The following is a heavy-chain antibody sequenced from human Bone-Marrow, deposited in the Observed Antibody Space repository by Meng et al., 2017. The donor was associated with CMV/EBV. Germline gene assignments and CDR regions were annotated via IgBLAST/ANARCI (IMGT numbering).Heavy chain of an antibody. J-gene: IGHJ5*02. CDR2: ISYDGSSK. D-gene: IGHD1/OR15-1a*01. V-gene: IGHV3-30-3*01. Sequence: GESLKISCAASGFTFSSYAMHWVRQAPGKGLEWVAVISYDGSSKYYADSVKGRFTISRDNSRNTLYLQMNSLRAGDTAVYYCARGEQISRSWGQGTLVTVSS. CDR1: GFTFSSYA. CDR3: ARGEQISRS.